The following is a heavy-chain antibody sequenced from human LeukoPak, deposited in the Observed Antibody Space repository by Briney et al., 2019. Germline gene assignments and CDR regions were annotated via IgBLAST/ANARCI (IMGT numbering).Heavy chain of an antibody. D-gene: IGHD2-2*01. J-gene: IGHJ6*02. CDR1: GFIFNNFW. V-gene: IGHV3-7*03. CDR2: IKYDGSEK. CDR3: AREGTIVVVPAATYYYYYGMDV. Sequence: RPGGSLRLSCVASGFIFNNFWMSWVRQAPGKGLEWVAKIKYDGSEKYYVDSVKGRFTISRDNAKNSLYLQMNTLRADDTAVYYCAREGTIVVVPAATYYYYYGMDVWGQGTTVTVSS.